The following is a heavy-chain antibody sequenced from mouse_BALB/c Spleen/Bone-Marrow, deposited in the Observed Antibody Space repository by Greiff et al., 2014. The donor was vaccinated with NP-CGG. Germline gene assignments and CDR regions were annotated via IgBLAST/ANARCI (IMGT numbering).Heavy chain of an antibody. Sequence: QVQLQQSAAELARPGASVKMSCKASGYTFTSYTMHWVKQRPGQGLEWIGYINPSSGYTDYNQKFNDKTTLTADKSSSTAYMQQSSLTSEDSAVYYCARLNYDNPFAYWGQGTLVTVSA. CDR1: GYTFTSYT. CDR2: INPSSGYT. V-gene: IGHV1-4*02. CDR3: ARLNYDNPFAY. D-gene: IGHD2-1*01. J-gene: IGHJ3*01.